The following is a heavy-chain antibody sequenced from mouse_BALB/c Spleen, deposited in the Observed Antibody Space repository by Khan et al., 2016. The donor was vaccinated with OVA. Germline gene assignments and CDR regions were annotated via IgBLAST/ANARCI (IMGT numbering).Heavy chain of an antibody. CDR3: ARTYYADY. J-gene: IGHJ2*01. CDR1: GYSFRSYW. V-gene: IGHV1-9*01. Sequence: QVQLKESGAELMKPGASVKISCKATGYSFRSYWMEWVKQRPGHGLEWIGEILPGTGGTNYNEKLKGRATFSADISRNTVYMQLSSLTSEDSAVYYCARTYYADYWGQGTTLSVSS. CDR2: ILPGTGGT. D-gene: IGHD2-10*01.